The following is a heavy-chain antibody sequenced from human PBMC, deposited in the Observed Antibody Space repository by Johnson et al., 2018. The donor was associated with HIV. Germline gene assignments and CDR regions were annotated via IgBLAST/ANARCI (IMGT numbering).Heavy chain of an antibody. J-gene: IGHJ3*02. CDR2: ISSSGSTI. CDR1: GFTFSNYY. CDR3: ARGGSDVFDI. V-gene: IGHV3-11*04. Sequence: QVQLVESGGGVVQPGRSLRLSCAASGFTFSNYYMSWIRQAPGEGLNWISYISSSGSTIYYADSVKGRFTISRDNAKNSLYLQMNSLRADDTAVYYCARGGSDVFDIWGRGTMVTVSS. D-gene: IGHD3-16*01.